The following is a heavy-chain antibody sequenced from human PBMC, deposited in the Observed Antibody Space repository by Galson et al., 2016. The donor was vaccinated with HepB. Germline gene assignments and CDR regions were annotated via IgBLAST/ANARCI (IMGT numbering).Heavy chain of an antibody. V-gene: IGHV3-7*01. CDR2: IKEDGSEN. Sequence: SLRLSCAASGFTLSVYWMTWVHQAPGKGLEWVANIKEDGSENNYVDPVKGRFTISRDNAKNSLYLQMNSLRVEDTAVYYCARGWQWLGIWGQGTLVTVSS. D-gene: IGHD6-19*01. J-gene: IGHJ4*02. CDR3: ARGWQWLGI. CDR1: GFTLSVYW.